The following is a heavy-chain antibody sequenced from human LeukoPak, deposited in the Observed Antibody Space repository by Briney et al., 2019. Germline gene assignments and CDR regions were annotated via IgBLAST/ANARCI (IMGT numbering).Heavy chain of an antibody. Sequence: PGGSLRLSCAASGFTFDDYAMHWVRQAPGKGLEWVSGLSWNSGSIGYADSVKGRFTSSRDKAKNSLYLQMNSLRAEDTALYYRAKFYSDYGDTDDYWGQGTLVTVSS. D-gene: IGHD4-17*01. J-gene: IGHJ4*02. CDR1: GFTFDDYA. CDR2: LSWNSGSI. CDR3: AKFYSDYGDTDDY. V-gene: IGHV3-9*01.